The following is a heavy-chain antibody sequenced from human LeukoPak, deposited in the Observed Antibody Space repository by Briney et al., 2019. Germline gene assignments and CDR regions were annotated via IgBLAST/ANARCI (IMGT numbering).Heavy chain of an antibody. CDR2: IYYSGST. V-gene: IGHV4-59*02. Sequence: SETLFLTCTVSGGSVSGYYWSWIRQPPGKGLEWIGYIYYSGSTNYNPSLKSRVTIPVDTSENQFSLKLTSVTAADTAVYYCARDREYSSSGLVWFDPWGHGILVTVSS. CDR3: ARDREYSSSGLVWFDP. D-gene: IGHD6-6*01. J-gene: IGHJ5*02. CDR1: GGSVSGYY.